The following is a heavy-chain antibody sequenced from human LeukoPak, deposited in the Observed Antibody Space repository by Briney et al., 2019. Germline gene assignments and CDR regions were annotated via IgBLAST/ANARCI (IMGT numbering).Heavy chain of an antibody. J-gene: IGHJ6*03. CDR2: ISSSGSTI. CDR3: ARDHYDSYYMDV. Sequence: GGSLRLSCAASGFTFSSYEVNWVRQAPGKGLEWVSYISSSGSTIYYADSVKGRFTISRDNAKNSLYLQMSSLRAEDTAVYYCARDHYDSYYMDVWGKGTTVTVSS. CDR1: GFTFSSYE. D-gene: IGHD3-16*01. V-gene: IGHV3-48*03.